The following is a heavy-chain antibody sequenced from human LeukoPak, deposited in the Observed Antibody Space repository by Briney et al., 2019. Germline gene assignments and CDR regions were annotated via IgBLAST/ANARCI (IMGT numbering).Heavy chain of an antibody. D-gene: IGHD5-18*01. V-gene: IGHV4-4*02. CDR1: GGSISSSHW. CDR2: IYHTGYT. Sequence: SGTLSLTCAVSGGSISSSHWWSWVRQPPGKGLECIGEIYHTGYTNYNPSLKSRVTISVDKSKNQFSLKLSSVTAADTAVYYCARGAPREYNYSYADYWGQGTLVTVSS. J-gene: IGHJ4*02. CDR3: ARGAPREYNYSYADY.